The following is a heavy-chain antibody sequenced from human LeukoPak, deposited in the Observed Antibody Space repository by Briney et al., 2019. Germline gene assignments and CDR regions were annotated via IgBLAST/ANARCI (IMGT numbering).Heavy chain of an antibody. V-gene: IGHV3-7*01. D-gene: IGHD3-10*01. CDR1: GSTVSSYW. CDR2: IKQDGSDE. Sequence: PGGSLRLSCVASGSTVSSYWMSWVRQAPGKGLEWVAIIKQDGSDEYYVDSVKGRFTISRDNARYSLSLQMNSLRAEDTAVYYCAWSYGSGSYYSFDYWGQGTLVTVSS. CDR3: AWSYGSGSYYSFDY. J-gene: IGHJ4*02.